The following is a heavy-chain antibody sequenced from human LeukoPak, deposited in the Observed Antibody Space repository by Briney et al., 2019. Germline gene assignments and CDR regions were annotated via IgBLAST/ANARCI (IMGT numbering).Heavy chain of an antibody. CDR1: GGSISSGNYY. D-gene: IGHD2-15*01. V-gene: IGHV4-61*02. CDR3: ARVVVPGWFDP. J-gene: IGHJ5*02. CDR2: IHTSGST. Sequence: PSETLSLTCTVSGGSISSGNYYWSWIRQPAGKGLEWIGRIHTSGSTTYNPSLKSRVTISVDTSNNQFSLKLSSVTAADTAVYYCARVVVPGWFDPWGQGTLVTVSS.